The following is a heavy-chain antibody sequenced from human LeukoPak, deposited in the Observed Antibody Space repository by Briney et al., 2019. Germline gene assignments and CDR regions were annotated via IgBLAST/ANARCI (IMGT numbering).Heavy chain of an antibody. V-gene: IGHV4-39*01. CDR2: IYYSGST. CDR3: ARVIVVVPIGVYHYYAMDV. D-gene: IGHD2-2*01. CDR1: GGSISSSSYY. J-gene: IGHJ6*02. Sequence: SETLSLTCTVSGGSISSSSYYWGWIRQPPGKGLEWIGRIYYSGSTYYNPALKSRVTISVDTSKNQFSLKLSSVTAADTAVYYCARVIVVVPIGVYHYYAMDVWGQGTTVTVSS.